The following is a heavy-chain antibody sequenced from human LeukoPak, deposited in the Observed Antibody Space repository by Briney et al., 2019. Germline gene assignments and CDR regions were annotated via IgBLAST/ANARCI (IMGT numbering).Heavy chain of an antibody. V-gene: IGHV4-30-2*01. CDR1: GGSISSGGYY. Sequence: SETLSLTCTVSGGSISSGGYYWSWIRQPPGKGLEWIGYIYHSGSTYYNPSLKSRVTISLDTSKNQFSLKLNSVTAADTAVYFCARDHSDNDGSYNLFDIWGQGTMVTVSS. D-gene: IGHD3-22*01. CDR2: IYHSGST. J-gene: IGHJ3*02. CDR3: ARDHSDNDGSYNLFDI.